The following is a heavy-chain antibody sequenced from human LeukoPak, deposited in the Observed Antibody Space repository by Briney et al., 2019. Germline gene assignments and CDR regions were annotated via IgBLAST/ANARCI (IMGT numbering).Heavy chain of an antibody. CDR1: GFTFDDYG. V-gene: IGHV3-20*04. J-gene: IGHJ3*02. CDR2: INWNAGGT. Sequence: GGSLRLSCAASGFTFDDYGMSWVRQAPGKGLVWVSGINWNAGGTGYADSVKGRFTVSRDNAKNSLYLQMNSLRAEDTALYYCARGVVVTAILAVAFDIWGQGTMVTVSS. CDR3: ARGVVVTAILAVAFDI. D-gene: IGHD2-21*02.